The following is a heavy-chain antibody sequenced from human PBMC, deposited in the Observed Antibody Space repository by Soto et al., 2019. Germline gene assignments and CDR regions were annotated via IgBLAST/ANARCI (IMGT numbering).Heavy chain of an antibody. CDR1: GFTFGDYA. J-gene: IGHJ4*02. CDR2: IRSKAYGGTT. Sequence: GESLKISCTASGFTFGDYAMSWFRQAPGKGLEWVGFIRSKAYGGTTEYAASVKGRFTISRDDSKSIAYLQMNSLKTEDTAVYYCTGDDIVGATAYWGQGTLVTVSS. V-gene: IGHV3-49*03. CDR3: TGDDIVGATAY. D-gene: IGHD1-26*01.